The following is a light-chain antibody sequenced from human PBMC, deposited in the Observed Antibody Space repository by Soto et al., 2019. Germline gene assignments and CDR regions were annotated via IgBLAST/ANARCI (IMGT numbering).Light chain of an antibody. CDR3: YSYTTSSTYV. J-gene: IGLJ1*01. Sequence: QSALTQPASVSGSPGQSITISCTGTSSDVGGYNYVSWYQQHPAKVPKLMIYHVSNRPSGVSDHFSGSKSGNTASLTISGLQAEDEGDYYCYSYTTSSTYVFGTGTKVTVL. CDR2: HVS. V-gene: IGLV2-14*01. CDR1: SSDVGGYNY.